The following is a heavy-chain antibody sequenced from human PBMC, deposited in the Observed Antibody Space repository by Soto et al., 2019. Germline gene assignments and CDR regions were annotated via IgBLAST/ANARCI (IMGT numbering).Heavy chain of an antibody. CDR3: AKCSSTNCRKEFFQY. CDR1: GFSFSNYG. CDR2: ISSSGGST. Sequence: VQLLESGGGLVQPGGSLRLSCAASGFSFSNYGMTWVRQAPGKGLEWVSVISSSGGSTYYADSVKGRFTISRDNSRTILYLEMNTLRAEDTAVYYCAKCSSTNCRKEFFQYGGQGTLVTVSS. V-gene: IGHV3-23*01. J-gene: IGHJ1*01. D-gene: IGHD7-27*01.